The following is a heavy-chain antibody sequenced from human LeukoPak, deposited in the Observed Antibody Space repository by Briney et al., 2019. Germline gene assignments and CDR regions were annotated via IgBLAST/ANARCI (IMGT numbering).Heavy chain of an antibody. CDR1: GFTFSTYA. D-gene: IGHD2-21*02. CDR2: IYSGGST. J-gene: IGHJ1*01. Sequence: GGSLRLSCVASGFTFSTYAMSWVRQAPGKGLEWVSVIYSGGSTYYADSVKGRFTISRDNSKNTLYLQMKSLRAEDTAVYYCARTDETAPAEDFQHWGQGTLVTVSS. V-gene: IGHV3-53*01. CDR3: ARTDETAPAEDFQH.